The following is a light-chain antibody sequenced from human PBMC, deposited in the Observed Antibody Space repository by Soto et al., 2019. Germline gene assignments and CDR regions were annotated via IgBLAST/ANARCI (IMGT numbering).Light chain of an antibody. V-gene: IGKV3D-15*01. J-gene: IGKJ5*01. CDR3: QQYNNWPPIT. CDR1: QSVSSSY. CDR2: GAS. Sequence: EIMMTQSPATLSVSPGERATLSCRASQSVSSSYLAWYQQKPGQAPRLLIYGASTRATGVPARFSGSGSGTEFTLTISSLQSEDFALYYCQQYNNWPPITFGQGTRLEIK.